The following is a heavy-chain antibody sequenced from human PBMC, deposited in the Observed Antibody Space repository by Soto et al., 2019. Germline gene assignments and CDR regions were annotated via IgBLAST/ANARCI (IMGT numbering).Heavy chain of an antibody. Sequence: PSETLSVTYSVFSGSSINLCWSWILQHPGKGLEWIGYIRHSGNTNYNPSLRSRVTMSVDTSKNQLSLRLSPVTAADTAFYYCATYDFLPDHHEYFDSWGQGLLVIVSS. CDR1: SGSSINLC. V-gene: IGHV4-59*11. CDR3: ATYDFLPDHHEYFDS. J-gene: IGHJ4*02. D-gene: IGHD3-9*01. CDR2: IRHSGNT.